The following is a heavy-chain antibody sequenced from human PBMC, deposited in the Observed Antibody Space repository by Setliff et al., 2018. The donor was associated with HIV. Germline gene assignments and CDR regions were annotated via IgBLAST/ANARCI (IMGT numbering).Heavy chain of an antibody. CDR2: IYFNGIT. CDR3: VTVVQDDLGVVLFDY. CDR1: GDSVSSRSYY. J-gene: IGHJ4*02. V-gene: IGHV4-39*01. D-gene: IGHD3-3*01. Sequence: SETLSLTCSVSGDSVSSRSYYWGWIRQPPGKGLEWIGSIYFNGITHDNPSLKSRVTTSVDTSKNQFSLKLSSVTAADTAIYYCVTVVQDDLGVVLFDYWGQGTLVTVSS.